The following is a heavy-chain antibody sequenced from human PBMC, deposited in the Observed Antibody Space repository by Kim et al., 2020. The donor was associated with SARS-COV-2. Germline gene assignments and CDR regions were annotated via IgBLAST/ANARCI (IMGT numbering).Heavy chain of an antibody. V-gene: IGHV1-58*01. J-gene: IGHJ4*02. CDR3: AAGVYSSGWYVFDY. D-gene: IGHD6-19*01. Sequence: AQKFQERVTITRDMSTSTAYMELSSLRSEDTAVYYCAAGVYSSGWYVFDYWGQGTLVTVSS.